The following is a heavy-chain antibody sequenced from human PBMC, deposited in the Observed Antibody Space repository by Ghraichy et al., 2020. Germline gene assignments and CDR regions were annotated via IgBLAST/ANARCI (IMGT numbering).Heavy chain of an antibody. CDR3: ARELVDYYYFGMDV. J-gene: IGHJ6*01. D-gene: IGHD3-10*01. V-gene: IGHV4-4*02. CDR1: GDSIISTNW. CDR2: IYHSGST. Sequence: SETLSLTCTVSGDSIISTNWWSWVRQPPGKGLEWIGGIYHSGSTDYNPSLKSRITISVDKSKNQFSLKLTSVTAADTAVYYCARELVDYYYFGMDVWGPGTTVTVSA.